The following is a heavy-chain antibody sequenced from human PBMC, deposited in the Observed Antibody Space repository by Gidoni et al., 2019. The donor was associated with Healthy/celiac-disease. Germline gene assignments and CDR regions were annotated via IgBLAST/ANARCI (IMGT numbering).Heavy chain of an antibody. CDR3: ARDPIPAAIFYGMDV. Sequence: EVQLVESGGGLVQPGGSLRLSCAASGFTFSSYSMNWVRQAPGKGLEWVSYISCSRSTIYYADSVQGRFTISRDNAKNSLYLQMNSLRDEDTAVYYCARDPIPAAIFYGMDVWGQGTTVTVSS. J-gene: IGHJ6*02. CDR1: GFTFSSYS. V-gene: IGHV3-48*02. CDR2: ISCSRSTI. D-gene: IGHD2-2*01.